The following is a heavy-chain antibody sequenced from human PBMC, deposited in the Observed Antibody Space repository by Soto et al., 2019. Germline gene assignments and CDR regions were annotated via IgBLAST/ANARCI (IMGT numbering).Heavy chain of an antibody. D-gene: IGHD3-22*01. CDR2: IYPGDSDT. V-gene: IGHV5-51*01. CDR3: ARMSNYDTSGFSEHFDF. Sequence: PGESLKISCNASGYDFSTYWIAWVRQVPGKGLEWMGIIYPGDSDTRYSPSFHGQVTISADKSVTTAYLQWRSLKASDSAMYYCARMSNYDTSGFSEHFDFWAQGTLVTVSS. J-gene: IGHJ4*02. CDR1: GYDFSTYW.